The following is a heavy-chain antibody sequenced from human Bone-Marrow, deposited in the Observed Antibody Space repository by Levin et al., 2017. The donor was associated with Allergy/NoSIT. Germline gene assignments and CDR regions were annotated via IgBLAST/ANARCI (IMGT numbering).Heavy chain of an antibody. CDR1: GGSISSYY. Sequence: TSETLSLTCTVSGGSISSYYWSWIRQPPGKGLEWIGYIYYSGSTNYNPSLKSRVTISVDTSKNQFSLKLSSVTAADTAVYYCARDRSDFWSGYRYGMDVWGQGTTVTVSS. CDR3: ARDRSDFWSGYRYGMDV. V-gene: IGHV4-59*01. D-gene: IGHD3-3*01. CDR2: IYYSGST. J-gene: IGHJ6*02.